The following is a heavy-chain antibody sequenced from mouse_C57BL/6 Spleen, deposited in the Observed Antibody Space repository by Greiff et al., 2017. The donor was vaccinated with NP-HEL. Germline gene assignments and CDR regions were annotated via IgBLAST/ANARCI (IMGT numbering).Heavy chain of an antibody. Sequence: QVQLQQSGAELARPGASVKLSCKASGYTFTSYGIRWVKQRPGQGLEWIGEIYPRSGNTYYNEKFKGKATLTAAKSSSTAYMELRSLTSEDSAVYFCARYCGNAMDYWGQGTSVTVSS. CDR3: ARYCGNAMDY. V-gene: IGHV1-81*01. J-gene: IGHJ4*01. CDR1: GYTFTSYG. D-gene: IGHD1-1*01. CDR2: IYPRSGNT.